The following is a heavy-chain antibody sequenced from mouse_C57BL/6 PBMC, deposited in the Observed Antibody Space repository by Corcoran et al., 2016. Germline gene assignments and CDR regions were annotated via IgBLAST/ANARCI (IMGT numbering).Heavy chain of an antibody. CDR1: GYTFTDYY. CDR2: IYPGSGNT. V-gene: IGHV1-76*01. CDR3: ARAGSSWYYFDY. Sequence: QVQLKQSGAELVRPGASVKLSCKASGYTFTDYYINWGKQRPGQGLEWIARIYPGSGNTYYNEKFKGKATLTAEKSSSTAYMQLSSLTSEDSAVYFCARAGSSWYYFDYWGQGTTLTVSS. D-gene: IGHD1-1*01. J-gene: IGHJ2*01.